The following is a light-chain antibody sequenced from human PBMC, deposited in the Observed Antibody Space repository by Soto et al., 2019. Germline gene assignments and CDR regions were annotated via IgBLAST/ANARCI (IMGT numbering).Light chain of an antibody. CDR2: AAS. Sequence: AIRMTQSPSSLSASTGDRVTITCRASQGISSYLAWYQQKPGKAPKLLIYAASTLQSGVPSRFSGSGSGTDFTLNISCLKSEDFASYYCQQYYSYPFTFGPGTKVDIK. CDR1: QGISSY. J-gene: IGKJ3*01. CDR3: QQYYSYPFT. V-gene: IGKV1-8*01.